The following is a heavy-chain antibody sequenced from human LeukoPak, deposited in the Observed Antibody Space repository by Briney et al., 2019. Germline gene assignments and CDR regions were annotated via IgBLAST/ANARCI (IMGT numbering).Heavy chain of an antibody. CDR2: ISYDGSNK. D-gene: IGHD1-20*01. V-gene: IGHV3-30*18. Sequence: GGSPRLSCAASGFTFSSYGMHWVRQAPGKGLEWVAVISYDGSNKYYADSVKGRFTISRDNSKNTLYLQMNSLRAEDTAVYYCAKAASGNWNDVSDYWGQGTLVTVSS. J-gene: IGHJ4*02. CDR3: AKAASGNWNDVSDY. CDR1: GFTFSSYG.